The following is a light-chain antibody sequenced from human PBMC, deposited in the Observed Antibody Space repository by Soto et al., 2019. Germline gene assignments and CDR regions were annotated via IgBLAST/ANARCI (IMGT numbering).Light chain of an antibody. Sequence: EIVLKQSPGTLSLTPGERATLSCRASQSIGSYLACYQQRPGQPPRLLIYDASNRATGIPARFSGSGSGTEFTLTISSLQSEDFAVYYCQQYNNWPPITFGQGRLLEIK. CDR2: DAS. CDR1: QSIGSY. J-gene: IGKJ5*01. V-gene: IGKV3D-15*01. CDR3: QQYNNWPPIT.